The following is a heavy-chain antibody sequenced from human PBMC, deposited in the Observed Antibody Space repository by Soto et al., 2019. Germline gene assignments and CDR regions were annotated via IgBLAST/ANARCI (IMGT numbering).Heavy chain of an antibody. CDR3: ARETVGATKIGAFDI. D-gene: IGHD1-26*01. CDR2: IGTAGDT. CDR1: GFTFSSYD. Sequence: GSLRLSCAASGFTFSSYDMHWVRQATGKGLEWVSAIGTAGDTYYPGSVKGRFTISRENAKNSLYLQMNSLRAEDTAVYYCARETVGATKIGAFDIWGQGTMVTVSS. J-gene: IGHJ3*02. V-gene: IGHV3-13*01.